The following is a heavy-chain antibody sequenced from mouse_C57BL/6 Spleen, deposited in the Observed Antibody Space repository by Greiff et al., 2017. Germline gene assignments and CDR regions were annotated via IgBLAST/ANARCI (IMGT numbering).Heavy chain of an antibody. CDR1: GYTFNDYY. CDR2: IDPEAGET. V-gene: IGHV14-1*01. CDR3: AKRYEGYFAY. J-gene: IGHJ3*01. D-gene: IGHD2-14*01. Sequence: VQLQQSGAELVRPGASVKMSCTASGYTFNDYYMHWVKQRTEHGLEWIGSIDPEAGETEYAPKFKGKAIITADTSSNTAYLQLSSLTSEDSAVDYCAKRYEGYFAYWGQGTPLTVS.